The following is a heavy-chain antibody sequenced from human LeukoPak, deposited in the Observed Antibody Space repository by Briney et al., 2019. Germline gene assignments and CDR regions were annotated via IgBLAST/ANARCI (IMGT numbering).Heavy chain of an antibody. Sequence: SETLSLTCTVSGGSISSYYWSWIRQPAGKGLEWIGRIYTSGSTNYNPSLKSRVTMSVDTSKNQFSLKLSSVTAADTAVYYCASYDSRQISFDPWGQGTLVTVSS. V-gene: IGHV4-4*07. CDR3: ASYDSRQISFDP. CDR1: GGSISSYY. CDR2: IYTSGST. D-gene: IGHD3-22*01. J-gene: IGHJ5*02.